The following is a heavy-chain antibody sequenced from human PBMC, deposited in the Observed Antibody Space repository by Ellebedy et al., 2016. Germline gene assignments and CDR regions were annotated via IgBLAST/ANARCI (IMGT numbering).Heavy chain of an antibody. D-gene: IGHD3-10*01. CDR2: VDYSGAT. J-gene: IGHJ4*02. CDR1: GGSISSSDCY. Sequence: SETLSLXXTVSGGSISSSDCYWAWIRQPPGKGLEWIGSVDYSGATWYYPSLKGRVTMSIDTSKNQFSLELRSVTAADTAIYYCARHYKSGWSDQWGQGTLVTVSS. CDR3: ARHYKSGWSDQ. V-gene: IGHV4-39*01.